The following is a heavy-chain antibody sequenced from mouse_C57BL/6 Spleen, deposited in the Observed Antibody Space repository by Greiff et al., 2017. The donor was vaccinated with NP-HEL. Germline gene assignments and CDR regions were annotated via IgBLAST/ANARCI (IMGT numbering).Heavy chain of an antibody. J-gene: IGHJ1*03. CDR2: IYPGDGDT. V-gene: IGHV1-82*01. CDR3: ARPIYYYGSSYHHWYFDV. CDR1: GYAFSSSW. Sequence: QVQLKESGPELVKPGASVKISCKASGYAFSSSWMNWVKQRPGKGLEWIGRIYPGDGDTNYNGKFKGKATLTADKSSSTAYMQLSSLTSEDSAVYFCARPIYYYGSSYHHWYFDVWGTGTTVTVSS. D-gene: IGHD1-1*01.